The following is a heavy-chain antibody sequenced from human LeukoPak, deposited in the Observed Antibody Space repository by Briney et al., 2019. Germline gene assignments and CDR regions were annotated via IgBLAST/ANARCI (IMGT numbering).Heavy chain of an antibody. CDR3: AKGITVALPYYFEY. CDR2: ISGSADST. J-gene: IGHJ4*02. CDR1: GFIFRNYA. Sequence: GGSLRLSCAASGFIFRNYAMGWVRQAPGKGLEWVSAISGSADSTHYGDSVKGRFTISRDNSKNTLYLQMNSLRAEDAAVYFCAKGITVALPYYFEYWGQGTLVTVSS. D-gene: IGHD6-19*01. V-gene: IGHV3-23*01.